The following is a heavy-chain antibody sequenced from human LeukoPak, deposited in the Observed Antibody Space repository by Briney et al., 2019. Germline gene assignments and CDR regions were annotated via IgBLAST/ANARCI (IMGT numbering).Heavy chain of an antibody. CDR2: IIPIFGTA. Sequence: SVKVSCKASGYTFTSYYMHWVRQAPGQGLEWMGGIIPIFGTANYAQKFQGRVTITADESTSTAYMELSSLRSEDTAVYYCARGYSSGWYFAFDIWGQGTMVTVSS. CDR3: ARGYSSGWYFAFDI. D-gene: IGHD6-19*01. CDR1: GYTFTSYY. V-gene: IGHV1-69*13. J-gene: IGHJ3*02.